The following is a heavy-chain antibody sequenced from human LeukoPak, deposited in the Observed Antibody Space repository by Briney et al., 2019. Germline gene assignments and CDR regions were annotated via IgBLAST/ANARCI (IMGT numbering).Heavy chain of an antibody. CDR1: GFTFSSYG. CDR2: ISYDGSNK. J-gene: IGHJ4*02. D-gene: IGHD3-3*01. CDR3: AKSAIFGVVITSFNY. V-gene: IGHV3-30*18. Sequence: GGSLRLSCAASGFTFSSYGMHWVRQAPGKGLEWVAVISYDGSNKYYADSVKGRFTISRDNSKNTLYLQVNSLRDEDTAVYYCAKSAIFGVVITSFNYWGQGTLVTVSS.